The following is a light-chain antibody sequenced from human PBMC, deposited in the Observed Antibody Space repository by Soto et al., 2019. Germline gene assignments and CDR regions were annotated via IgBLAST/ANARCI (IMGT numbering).Light chain of an antibody. CDR3: QQFHTYPLT. CDR1: QGINSY. V-gene: IGKV1-9*01. J-gene: IGKJ4*01. Sequence: IHMTQSESTPASVGEGVTITCRASQGINSYLAWYQQKPGKAPKLLIYAASTLQAGVTSRFSGDGSGTEFNLTIRSLQPEDFATYFCQQFHTYPLTFGGGTKVDIK. CDR2: AAS.